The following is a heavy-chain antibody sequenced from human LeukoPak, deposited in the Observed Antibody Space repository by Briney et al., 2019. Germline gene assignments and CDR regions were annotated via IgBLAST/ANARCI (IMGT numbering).Heavy chain of an antibody. D-gene: IGHD3-10*01. V-gene: IGHV3-30*18. Sequence: PGGSLRLSCAASGFTFSSYGMHWVRQAPGKGLEWVAVISYDGSNKYYADSVKGRFTISRDNSKNTLYLQMNSLRAEDTAVYYCAKDPGYYGSGSYYRWEAYFDYRGQGTLVTVSS. J-gene: IGHJ4*02. CDR2: ISYDGSNK. CDR3: AKDPGYYGSGSYYRWEAYFDY. CDR1: GFTFSSYG.